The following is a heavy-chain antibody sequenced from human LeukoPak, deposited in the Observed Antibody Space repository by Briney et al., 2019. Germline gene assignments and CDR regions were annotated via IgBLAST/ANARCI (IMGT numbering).Heavy chain of an antibody. CDR2: ISGSGGNT. D-gene: IGHD2-15*01. Sequence: PGGSLRLSCAASGFTFSSYAMSWVRQAPGKGLEWVSTISGSGGNTYYADSVKGRFTISRDNSKNTLYLQMNSLRAEDTAVYYCAKALGYCSGGNCYSTPYYFDYWGQGTLVTVSS. CDR3: AKALGYCSGGNCYSTPYYFDY. J-gene: IGHJ4*02. CDR1: GFTFSSYA. V-gene: IGHV3-23*01.